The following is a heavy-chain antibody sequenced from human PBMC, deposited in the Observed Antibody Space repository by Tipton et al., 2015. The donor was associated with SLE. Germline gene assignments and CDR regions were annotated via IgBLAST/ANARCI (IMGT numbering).Heavy chain of an antibody. CDR1: GGSITTYDYY. CDR2: IYYTGSN. J-gene: IGHJ4*02. D-gene: IGHD3-10*01. V-gene: IGHV4-39*01. CDR3: AGLGAGRGYFDY. Sequence: TLSLTCTVSGGSITTYDYYWGWIRQPPGKGLEWIGSIYYTGSNYYNPSLKSRATISVDTSKNHFSLVLDSVTAADTSVYYCAGLGAGRGYFDYWGQGTLVTVSS.